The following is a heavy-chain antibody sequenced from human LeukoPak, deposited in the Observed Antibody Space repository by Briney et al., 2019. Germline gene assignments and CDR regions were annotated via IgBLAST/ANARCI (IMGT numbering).Heavy chain of an antibody. Sequence: PSETLSLICTVSGGSISSSSYYWGWICQPPGKGLEWIGSIYYSGTTYYNPSLKSRVTISVDTSKNQFSLKLSSVTAADTAVYYCARGDYYYGSGSLAYFDSWGQGTLVTVSS. V-gene: IGHV4-39*01. CDR1: GGSISSSSYY. CDR3: ARGDYYYGSGSLAYFDS. J-gene: IGHJ4*02. CDR2: IYYSGTT. D-gene: IGHD3-10*01.